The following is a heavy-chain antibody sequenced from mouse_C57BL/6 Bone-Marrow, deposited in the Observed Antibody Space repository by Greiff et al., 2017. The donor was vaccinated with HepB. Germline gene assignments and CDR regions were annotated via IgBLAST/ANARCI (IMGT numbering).Heavy chain of an antibody. CDR2: ISNGGGST. J-gene: IGHJ4*01. CDR1: GFTFSDYY. CDR3: ARQRGYGSSSYAMDY. D-gene: IGHD1-1*01. Sequence: EVKLVESGGGLVQPGGSLKLSCAASGFTFSDYYMYWVRQTPEKRLEWVAYISNGGGSTYYPDTVKGRFTISRDNAKNTLYLQMSRLKSEDTAMYYCARQRGYGSSSYAMDYWGQGTSVTVSS. V-gene: IGHV5-12*01.